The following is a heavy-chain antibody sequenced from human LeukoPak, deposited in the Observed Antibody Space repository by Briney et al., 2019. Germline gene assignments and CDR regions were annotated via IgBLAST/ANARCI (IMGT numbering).Heavy chain of an antibody. CDR3: ASYSSSLVYFHP. CDR2: IYYSGST. J-gene: IGHJ1*01. CDR1: GGSIRGYY. D-gene: IGHD6-13*01. V-gene: IGHV4-59*01. Sequence: PSETLSLTCTVSGGSIRGYYWSWIRQPPGKGLEWIGYIYYSGSTNYNPSLKSRVAISVDTSKNQFSLKLSSVTAADTAVYYCASYSSSLVYFHPWGQRTLVTDSS.